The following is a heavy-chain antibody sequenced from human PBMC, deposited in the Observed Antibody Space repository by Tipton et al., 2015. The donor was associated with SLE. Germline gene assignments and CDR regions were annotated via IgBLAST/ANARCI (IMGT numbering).Heavy chain of an antibody. D-gene: IGHD6-19*01. J-gene: IGHJ6*02. CDR1: GGSFSGYY. CDR3: ASFRGWPAYGMDV. CDR2: INHSGST. V-gene: IGHV4-34*01. Sequence: TLSLTCAVHGGSFSGYYWSWIRQPPGKGLEWIGEINHSGSTNYNPSLKSRVTISVDTSKNQFSRKLSSVTAADTAVYYCASFRGWPAYGMDVWGQGTTVTVSS.